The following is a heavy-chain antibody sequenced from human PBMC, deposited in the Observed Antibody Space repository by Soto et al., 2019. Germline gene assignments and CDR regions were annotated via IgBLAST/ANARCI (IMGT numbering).Heavy chain of an antibody. CDR2: IKIAATDM. Sequence: GGSLRLSCAASGFTFSSFGMNWVRQAPGKGLEWISYIKIAATDMRYGDSVKGRFTISRDDAKNSLYLQMSSLRDDDTAVYYCARDRGGTFYDYWGHGTLVTAPQ. CDR1: GFTFSSFG. CDR3: ARDRGGTFYDY. J-gene: IGHJ4*01. D-gene: IGHD6-25*01. V-gene: IGHV3-48*02.